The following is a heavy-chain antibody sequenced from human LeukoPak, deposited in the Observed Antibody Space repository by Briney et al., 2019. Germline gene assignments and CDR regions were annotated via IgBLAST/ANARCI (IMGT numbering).Heavy chain of an antibody. CDR2: INRDGSEK. J-gene: IGHJ4*02. CDR3: ARDAGEWELPTDY. CDR1: RFTFNTYW. V-gene: IGHV3-7*01. D-gene: IGHD1-26*01. Sequence: PGGSLRLSCAASRFTFNTYWMSWVRQAPGKGLEWVATINRDGSEKYYVDPVKGRFTISRDNAKNSLYLQMNSLRAEDTAVYYCARDAGEWELPTDYWGQGTLVTVSS.